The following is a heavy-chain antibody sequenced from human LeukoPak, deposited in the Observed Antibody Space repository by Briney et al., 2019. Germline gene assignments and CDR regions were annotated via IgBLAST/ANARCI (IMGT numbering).Heavy chain of an antibody. CDR2: IKQDGSEK. Sequence: GGSLRLSCAASGFTFSSYWMSWVRQAPGKGLEWVANIKQDGSEKYYVDSVKGRFTISRDNAKNSLYLQMNSLRAEDAAVYYCARIRFGESYAPKSYYYYYMDVWGKGTTVTISS. V-gene: IGHV3-7*01. CDR1: GFTFSSYW. J-gene: IGHJ6*03. CDR3: ARIRFGESYAPKSYYYYYMDV. D-gene: IGHD3-10*01.